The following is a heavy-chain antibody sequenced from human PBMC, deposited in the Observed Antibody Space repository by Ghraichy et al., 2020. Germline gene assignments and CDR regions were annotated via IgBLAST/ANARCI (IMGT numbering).Heavy chain of an antibody. CDR3: ASGRGPTGYNNWFDP. Sequence: SETLSLTCSVYGVSITSDAYYWSWIRQHPGKGLEWIGYIYYSGNSYYNPSLKSRVTISVDTSKNQFSLKLSSVTAADTAVYYCASGRGPTGYNNWFDPWGQGTLVTVSS. CDR1: GVSITSDAYY. D-gene: IGHD3-9*01. J-gene: IGHJ5*02. CDR2: IYYSGNS. V-gene: IGHV4-31*03.